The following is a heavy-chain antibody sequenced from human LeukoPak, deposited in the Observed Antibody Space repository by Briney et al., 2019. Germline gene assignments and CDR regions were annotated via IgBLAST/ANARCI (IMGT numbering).Heavy chain of an antibody. V-gene: IGHV1-69*13. J-gene: IGHJ6*03. Sequence: ASVKVSCKASGGTFSSYAISWVRQAPGQGLEWMGGIIPIFGTANYAQKFQGRVTITADESTSTAYMELSSLRSEDTAVYYCARDLSGGGKYYYYYMDVWGKGTTVTISS. CDR3: ARDLSGGGKYYYYYMDV. CDR1: GGTFSSYA. CDR2: IIPIFGTA. D-gene: IGHD3-16*01.